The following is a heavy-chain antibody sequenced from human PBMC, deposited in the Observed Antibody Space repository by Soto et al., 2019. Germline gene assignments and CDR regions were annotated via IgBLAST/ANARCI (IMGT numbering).Heavy chain of an antibody. CDR3: ARGLSWDGYLSGPLDY. CDR1: GGTFSSYA. D-gene: IGHD5-12*01. V-gene: IGHV1-69*13. J-gene: IGHJ4*02. CDR2: IIPIFGTA. Sequence: GASVKVSCKASGGTFSSYAISWVRQAPGQGLEWMGGIIPIFGTANYAQKFQGRVTITADESTSTAYMELSSLRSEDTAVYYCARGLSWDGYLSGPLDYWGQGTLVTVSS.